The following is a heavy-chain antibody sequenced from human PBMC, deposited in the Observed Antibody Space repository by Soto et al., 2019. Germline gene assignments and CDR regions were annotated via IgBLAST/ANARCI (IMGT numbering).Heavy chain of an antibody. Sequence: QSLTGAVSGGSISSGCYSWILIRQPPGKGLEWIGYIYHSGSTYYNPSLKSRVTISVDRSKNQFSLKLSSVTAADTAVYYCARDSREARYYYGMDVWGQGTTVTVSS. V-gene: IGHV4-30-2*01. CDR3: ARDSREARYYYGMDV. J-gene: IGHJ6*02. CDR1: GGSISSGCYS. CDR2: IYHSGST.